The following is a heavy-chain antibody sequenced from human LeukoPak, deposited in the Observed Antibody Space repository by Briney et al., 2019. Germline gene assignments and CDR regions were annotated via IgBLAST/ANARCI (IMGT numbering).Heavy chain of an antibody. Sequence: PSETLSLTCAVYGGSFSGYYWSWIRQPPGKGLEWIGEINYSGSTNYNPSLKSRVTISVDTSKNQFSLKLSSVTAADTAVYYCARRPPGTRDGRGIFDYWGQGTLVTVSS. D-gene: IGHD5-24*01. J-gene: IGHJ4*02. CDR3: ARRPPGTRDGRGIFDY. V-gene: IGHV4-34*01. CDR2: INYSGST. CDR1: GGSFSGYY.